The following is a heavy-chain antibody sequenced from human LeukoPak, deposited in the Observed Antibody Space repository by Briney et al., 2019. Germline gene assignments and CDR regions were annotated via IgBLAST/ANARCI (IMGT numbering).Heavy chain of an antibody. V-gene: IGHV3-23*01. Sequence: GGSLRLSCAASGFTFSNYAMSWVRQAPGKGLEWVSTISGSGGSTFYADSVKGRFTISRDNSRNTLYLQMNSLRAEDTAVYYCAKDRGAVTTFTDYWGQGTLVTVSS. CDR2: ISGSGGST. CDR1: GFTFSNYA. J-gene: IGHJ4*02. CDR3: AKDRGAVTTFTDY. D-gene: IGHD4-17*01.